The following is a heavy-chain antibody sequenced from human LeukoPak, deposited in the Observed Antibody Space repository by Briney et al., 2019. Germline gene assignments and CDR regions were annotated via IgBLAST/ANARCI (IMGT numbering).Heavy chain of an antibody. CDR2: IWYDGSNK. D-gene: IGHD3-16*02. V-gene: IGHV3-33*07. J-gene: IGHJ1*01. CDR1: GFTFTRFN. CDR3: ARESPVWGSYRPLRE. Sequence: PGGSLRLSCAASGFTFTRFNMNWVRQAPGKGLECVAVIWYDGSNKYYTDSVKGRFTISRDNSNNTLYLQMNSLRAEDRAVYYCARESPVWGSYRPLREWGQGTLVTVSS.